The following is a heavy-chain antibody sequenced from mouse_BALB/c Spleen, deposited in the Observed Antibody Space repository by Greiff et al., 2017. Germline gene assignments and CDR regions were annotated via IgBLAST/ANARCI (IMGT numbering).Heavy chain of an antibody. D-gene: IGHD2-4*01. CDR2: ISCYNGAT. Sequence: LVQTGASVRISCKASGYSFTGYYMHWVKQSHGKSLEWIGYISCYNGATSYNQKFKGKATFTVDTSSSTAYMQFNSLTSEDSAVYYCARSDYDIYYAMDYWGQGTSVTVSS. CDR3: ARSDYDIYYAMDY. CDR1: GYSFTGYY. J-gene: IGHJ4*01. V-gene: IGHV1S34*01.